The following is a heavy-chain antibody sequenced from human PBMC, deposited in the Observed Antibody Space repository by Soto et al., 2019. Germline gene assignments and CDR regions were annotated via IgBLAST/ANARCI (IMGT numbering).Heavy chain of an antibody. CDR2: MNPNSGNT. Sequence: GASVKVSCKASGYTFTSYDINWVRQATGQGLEWMGWMNPNSGNTGYAQKFQGRVTMTRNTSTSTAYMELRSLRSDDTAVYYCATFTYCSGGSCYPSPFDYWGQGTLVTVSS. V-gene: IGHV1-8*01. CDR3: ATFTYCSGGSCYPSPFDY. CDR1: GYTFTSYD. D-gene: IGHD2-15*01. J-gene: IGHJ4*02.